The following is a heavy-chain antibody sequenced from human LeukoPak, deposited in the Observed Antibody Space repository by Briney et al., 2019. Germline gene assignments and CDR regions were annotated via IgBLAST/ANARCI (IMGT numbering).Heavy chain of an antibody. CDR2: VYTSGST. CDR1: GGSISGGY. CDR3: AKSYFDYSTYYSYYFNL. J-gene: IGHJ4*02. Sequence: SETLSLTCTVSGGSISGGYWSWIRQPPGRGLEWIGYVYTSGSTNYNPSLKSRVTISVDTFKSQFALKLSSVTAADTAVYYCAKSYFDYSTYYSYYFNLWGQGALVTVSS. D-gene: IGHD4-11*01. V-gene: IGHV4-4*09.